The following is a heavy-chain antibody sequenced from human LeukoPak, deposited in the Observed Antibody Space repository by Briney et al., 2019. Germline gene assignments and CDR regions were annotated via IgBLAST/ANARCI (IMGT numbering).Heavy chain of an antibody. Sequence: GGSLRLSCAASGFTFSSYAMHWVRQAPGKGLGWVAVISYDGSNKYYADSVKGRFTISRDNSKNTLYLQMNSLRAEDTAVYYCAREVSGYDSSRFDYWGQGTLVTVSS. V-gene: IGHV3-30-3*01. CDR3: AREVSGYDSSRFDY. D-gene: IGHD3-22*01. J-gene: IGHJ4*02. CDR2: ISYDGSNK. CDR1: GFTFSSYA.